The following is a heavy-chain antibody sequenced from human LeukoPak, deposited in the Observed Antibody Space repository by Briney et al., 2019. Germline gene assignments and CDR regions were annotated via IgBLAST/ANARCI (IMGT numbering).Heavy chain of an antibody. J-gene: IGHJ4*02. V-gene: IGHV1-2*02. D-gene: IGHD3-22*01. Sequence: GASVKVSCKTSGYTFTDYYMHWGRQAPGQGLEWMGWINPNSGGTNYAQKFQGRVTMTRDTSISTAYMELSRLRSDDTAVYYCARAMIVDYWGQGTLVTVSS. CDR2: INPNSGGT. CDR1: GYTFTDYY. CDR3: ARAMIVDY.